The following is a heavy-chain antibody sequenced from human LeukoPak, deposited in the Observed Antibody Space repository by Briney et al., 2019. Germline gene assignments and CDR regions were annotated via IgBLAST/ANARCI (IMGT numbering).Heavy chain of an antibody. CDR1: GFSFSSYA. Sequence: PGGSLRLSCAVSGFSFSSYAMHWVRQAPGKGLEWVAVISYDGSNKYYADSVKGRFTISRGNSKNTLYLQMNSLRAEDTAVYYCARSLDSPDISAVYDTSGYYPIDYWGQGTLVTVSS. CDR3: ARSLDSPDISAVYDTSGYYPIDY. V-gene: IGHV3-30*04. D-gene: IGHD3-22*01. J-gene: IGHJ4*02. CDR2: ISYDGSNK.